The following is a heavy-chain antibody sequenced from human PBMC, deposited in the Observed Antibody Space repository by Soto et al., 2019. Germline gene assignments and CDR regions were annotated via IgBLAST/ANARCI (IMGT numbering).Heavy chain of an antibody. Sequence: QVQLVQSGAEVKKPGASVKVSCKASGYTFTNSGISWVRQAPGQGLEWMGWISTDNGNTNYAQHLQGRVSMTTDTSPSTAYIDLRSLRSDDTAVYYCARDQGITTFGVYSMYYYGMDVWGQGTTVTVSS. CDR1: GYTFTNSG. V-gene: IGHV1-18*01. CDR2: ISTDNGNT. J-gene: IGHJ6*02. CDR3: ARDQGITTFGVYSMYYYGMDV. D-gene: IGHD3-3*01.